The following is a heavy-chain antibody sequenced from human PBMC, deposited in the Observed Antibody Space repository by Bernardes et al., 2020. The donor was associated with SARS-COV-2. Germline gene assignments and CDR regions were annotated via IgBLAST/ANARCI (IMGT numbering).Heavy chain of an antibody. J-gene: IGHJ4*02. CDR1: GSTFSKAW. Sequence: GGSLGPSCPAFGSTFSKAWLSWFPQAQGKGLQGFGGIKRKTDGGTTDYAAPVKGRFTISRDDSKNILYLQMNSLKIDDTAVYYCTTATYSSSDFDYWGQGTLVSVSS. D-gene: IGHD6-6*01. V-gene: IGHV3-15*01. CDR3: TTATYSSSDFDY. CDR2: IKRKTDGGTT.